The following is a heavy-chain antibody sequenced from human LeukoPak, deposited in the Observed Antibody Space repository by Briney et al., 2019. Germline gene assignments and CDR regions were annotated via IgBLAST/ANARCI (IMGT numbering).Heavy chain of an antibody. CDR1: GYTFTSYG. D-gene: IGHD1-1*01. J-gene: IGHJ6*02. Sequence: ASVKVSCKASGYTFTSYGISRVRQAPGQGLEWMGWISAYNGNTNYAQKLQGRVTMTTDTSTSTAYMELRSLRSDDTAVYYCARQTGTPFGGYYGMDVWGQGTTVTVSS. CDR2: ISAYNGNT. V-gene: IGHV1-18*01. CDR3: ARQTGTPFGGYYGMDV.